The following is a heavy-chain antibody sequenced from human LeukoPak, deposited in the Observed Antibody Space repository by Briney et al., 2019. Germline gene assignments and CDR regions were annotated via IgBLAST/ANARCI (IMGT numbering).Heavy chain of an antibody. CDR2: ISGSGGST. V-gene: IGHV3-23*01. J-gene: IGHJ6*03. D-gene: IGHD3-3*01. CDR1: GFTFSSYA. CDR3: AKDPLPYYDFWSPSYYYYMDV. Sequence: GGSLRLSCAASGFTFSSYAMSWVRQAPGKGLEWVSAISGSGGSTYYADSVKGRFTISRDNSKNTLYLQMNSLRAEDTAVYYCAKDPLPYYDFWSPSYYYYMDVWGKGTTVTVSS.